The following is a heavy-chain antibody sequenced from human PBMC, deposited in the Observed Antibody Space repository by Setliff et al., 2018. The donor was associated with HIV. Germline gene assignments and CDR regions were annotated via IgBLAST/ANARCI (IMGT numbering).Heavy chain of an antibody. J-gene: IGHJ4*02. CDR2: SNSDGSST. CDR3: TTSHLIAMIMVRFDY. CDR1: GFTFSSYW. V-gene: IGHV3-74*01. Sequence: GGSLRLSCAASGFTFSSYWMHWVRQAPGKGLVWVSRSNSDGSSTSYADSVKGRFTISRDNVKNTLYLQMNSLRAEDTAVYYCTTSHLIAMIMVRFDYWGQGTLVTVSS. D-gene: IGHD3-22*01.